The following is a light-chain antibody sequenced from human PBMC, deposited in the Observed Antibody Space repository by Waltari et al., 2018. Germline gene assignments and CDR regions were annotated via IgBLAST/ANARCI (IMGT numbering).Light chain of an antibody. CDR3: QQSYSTPFT. CDR1: QSISSY. V-gene: IGKV1-39*01. Sequence: DIHMTQSPSSLSASVGDRVTITCRAGQSISSYLNWYQQKPGKAPKLVIYAASSFQSRVPSRFSSSGSGTDFTLTISSLQPEDIATYYCQQSYSTPFTFGPGTTVDIK. J-gene: IGKJ3*01. CDR2: AAS.